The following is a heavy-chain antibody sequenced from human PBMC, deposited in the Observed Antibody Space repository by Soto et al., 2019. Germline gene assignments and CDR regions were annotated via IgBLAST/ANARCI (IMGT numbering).Heavy chain of an antibody. V-gene: IGHV3-21*01. CDR1: GFTFSSYS. D-gene: IGHD6-19*01. CDR3: ARDYYSNGWYGGNYYYGMDV. J-gene: IGHJ6*02. CDR2: ISSSSSYI. Sequence: GGSLRLSCAASGFTFSSYSMDWVRQAPGKGLEWVSSISSSSSYIYYADSEMGLFTISRDTAKNSLYLQMNSLRAEDTAVYYCARDYYSNGWYGGNYYYGMDVWGQGTTVTVSS.